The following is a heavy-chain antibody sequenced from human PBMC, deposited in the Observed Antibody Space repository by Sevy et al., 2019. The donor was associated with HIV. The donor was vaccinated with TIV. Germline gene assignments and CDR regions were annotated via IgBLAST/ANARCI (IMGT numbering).Heavy chain of an antibody. J-gene: IGHJ4*02. V-gene: IGHV4-59*01. CDR3: ARVGDDYSNYGVVHHDY. D-gene: IGHD4-4*01. CDR2: IYYSGST. Sequence: SETLSLTCTVSGGSISSYYWSWIRQPPGKGLEWIGYIYYSGSTNYNPSLKSRVTISVDTSKNQFSLKLSSVTAADTAVYYCARVGDDYSNYGVVHHDYWGQGTLVTVSS. CDR1: GGSISSYY.